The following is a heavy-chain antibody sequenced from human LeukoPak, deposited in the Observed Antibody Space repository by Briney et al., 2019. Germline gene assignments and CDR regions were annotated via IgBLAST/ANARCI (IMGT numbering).Heavy chain of an antibody. J-gene: IGHJ3*02. D-gene: IGHD6-13*01. CDR2: ISGSGGST. CDR1: GFTFSSYA. CDR3: ARVQTPGIAAAGTIGDAFDI. Sequence: GGSLRLSCEASGFTFSSYAMSWVRQAPGKGLEWVSTISGSGGSTDYADSVKGRFTISRDNAKNSLYLQMNSLRAEDTAVYYCARVQTPGIAAAGTIGDAFDIWGQGTMVTVSS. V-gene: IGHV3-23*01.